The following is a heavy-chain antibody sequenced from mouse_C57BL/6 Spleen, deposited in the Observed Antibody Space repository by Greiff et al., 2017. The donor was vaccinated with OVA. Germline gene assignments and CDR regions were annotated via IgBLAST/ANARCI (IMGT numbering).Heavy chain of an antibody. CDR2: IWTGGGT. V-gene: IGHV2-9-1*01. CDR3: ARGWGYYGSSPFDY. D-gene: IGHD1-1*01. J-gene: IGHJ2*01. CDR1: GFSLTSYA. Sequence: VNVVESGPGLVAPSQSLSITCTVSGFSLTSYAISWVRQPPGKGLEWLGVIWTGGGTNYNSALKSRLSISKDNSKSQFFLKMNSLQTDDTARYYCARGWGYYGSSPFDYWGQGTTLTVSS.